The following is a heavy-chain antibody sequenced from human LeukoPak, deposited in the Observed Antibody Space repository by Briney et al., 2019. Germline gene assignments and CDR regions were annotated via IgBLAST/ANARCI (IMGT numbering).Heavy chain of an antibody. Sequence: GGSLTLSCAASGFTFSASAIHWVRQASGKGLEWVGHIRSKVNTYATAYTASVKGKFTISRDDSKNTAYLQMNSLKTEDTGVYYCTRLDVDQGVFDIWGQGTMVTVSS. V-gene: IGHV3-73*01. D-gene: IGHD3-10*01. CDR1: GFTFSASA. J-gene: IGHJ3*02. CDR2: IRSKVNTYAT. CDR3: TRLDVDQGVFDI.